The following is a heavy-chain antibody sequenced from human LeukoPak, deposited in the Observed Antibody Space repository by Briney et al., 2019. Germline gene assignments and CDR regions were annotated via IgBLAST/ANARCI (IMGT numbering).Heavy chain of an antibody. V-gene: IGHV4-59*01. CDR3: ARGRYSWNYGVAFDY. CDR1: GGSFSGYY. CDR2: VSYSGST. D-gene: IGHD1-26*01. Sequence: SGTPSLTCAVYGGSFSGYYWSWIRQPPGKGLEWIGHVSYSGSTNYNPSLRGRITMSVDTSKNQFSLKLSSVTAADTAVYYCARGRYSWNYGVAFDYWGQGTLVTVSS. J-gene: IGHJ4*02.